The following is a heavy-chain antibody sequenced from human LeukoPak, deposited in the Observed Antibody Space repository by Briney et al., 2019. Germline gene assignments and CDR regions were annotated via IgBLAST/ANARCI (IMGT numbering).Heavy chain of an antibody. J-gene: IGHJ4*02. D-gene: IGHD2-15*01. CDR1: GFTFSSYA. Sequence: GGSLRLSCAASGFTFSSYAMNWVRQAPGKGLEWVSIIFGTGDTTYYADSVKGRFTVSRDNSKNTLYLQMNSLRAEDTAVYYCARDPNVVIVSASCFDYWGQGTLVTVSS. CDR3: ARDPNVVIVSASCFDY. CDR2: IFGTGDTT. V-gene: IGHV3-23*01.